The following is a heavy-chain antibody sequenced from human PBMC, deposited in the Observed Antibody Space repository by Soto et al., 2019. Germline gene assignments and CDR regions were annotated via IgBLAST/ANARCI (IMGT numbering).Heavy chain of an antibody. CDR1: GGSISSSSYY. CDR2: IYSSGST. CDR3: ASNLSDDYYSYYYMDV. D-gene: IGHD1-20*01. V-gene: IGHV4-39*02. J-gene: IGHJ6*03. Sequence: QLQLQESGPGLVKPSETLSLTCTVSGGSISSSSYYWGWIRQPPGKGLEWIGSIYSSGSTYYNPSRKSRVTLYVDTSKNHFSLKLSSLTAADTAVYYCASNLSDDYYSYYYMDVWGKGTTVTVSS.